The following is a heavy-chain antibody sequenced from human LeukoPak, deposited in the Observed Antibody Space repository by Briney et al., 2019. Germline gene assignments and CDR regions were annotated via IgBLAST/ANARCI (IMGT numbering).Heavy chain of an antibody. CDR2: ISAYNGNT. V-gene: IGHV1-18*01. D-gene: IGHD6-19*01. CDR1: GYTFTSYG. Sequence: ASVKVSCKASGYTFTSYGISWVRQAPGQGLGWMGWISAYNGNTNYAQKLQGRVTMTTDTSTSTAYMELRSLRSDDTAVYYCARDRSPYSSGWYYFDYWGQGTLVIVSS. CDR3: ARDRSPYSSGWYYFDY. J-gene: IGHJ4*02.